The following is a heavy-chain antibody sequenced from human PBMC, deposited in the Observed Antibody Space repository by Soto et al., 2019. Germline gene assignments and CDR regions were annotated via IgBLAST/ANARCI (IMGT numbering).Heavy chain of an antibody. CDR3: ARAQLWFGALFHLAY. Sequence: PGGSLRLSCAASGFTFSSYGMHWVRQAPGKGLEWVAVIWYDGSNKYYADSVKGRFTISRDNSKNTLYLQMNSLRAEDTAVYYCARAQLWFGALFHLAYWGQGTLVTVSS. CDR2: IWYDGSNK. V-gene: IGHV3-33*01. J-gene: IGHJ4*02. CDR1: GFTFSSYG. D-gene: IGHD3-10*01.